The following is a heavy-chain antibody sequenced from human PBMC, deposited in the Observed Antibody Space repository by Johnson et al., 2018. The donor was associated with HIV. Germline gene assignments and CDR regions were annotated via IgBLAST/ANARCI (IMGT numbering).Heavy chain of an antibody. CDR3: AKDVGNYWPNAFDV. CDR1: GFIFSDYY. V-gene: IGHV3-7*01. CDR2: IKQDGSEK. Sequence: EQLVESGGGLVQPGGSLRLSCAASGFIFSDYYMSWIRQAPGKGLEWVANIKQDGSEKYYADSVNGRFTISRDNSKNTLYLQMNSLRAEDTAVYYCAKDVGNYWPNAFDVWGQGTMLTVSS. D-gene: IGHD3-22*01. J-gene: IGHJ3*01.